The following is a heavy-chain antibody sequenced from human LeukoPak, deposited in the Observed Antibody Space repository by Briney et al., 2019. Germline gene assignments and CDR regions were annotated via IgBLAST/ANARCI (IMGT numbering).Heavy chain of an antibody. CDR1: GDTFSVHY. Sequence: GGSLRLSCEVSGDTFSVHYMDWVRQAPGKGLEWVGRTGNKASSYTTEYAASVKGRFTISRDDSKNSLYLQMNSLKTEDTAVYWCTRGYSGIEVYAFDIWGQGTMVTVSS. J-gene: IGHJ3*02. CDR2: TGNKASSYTT. CDR3: TRGYSGIEVYAFDI. D-gene: IGHD1-26*01. V-gene: IGHV3-72*01.